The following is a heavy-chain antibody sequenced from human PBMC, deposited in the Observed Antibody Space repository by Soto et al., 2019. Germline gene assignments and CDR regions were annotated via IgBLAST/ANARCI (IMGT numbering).Heavy chain of an antibody. CDR1: GYTFTSYD. CDR3: ARVDVATVTTGLLRYFDY. D-gene: IGHD4-17*01. J-gene: IGHJ4*02. CDR2: MNPNSGNT. V-gene: IGHV1-8*01. Sequence: QVQLVQSGAEVKKPGASVKVSCKASGYTFTSYDINWVRQATGQGLEWMGWMNPNSGNTGYAQKFQGRVTMTRNTAISTAYMELSSLRSEDTAVYYCARVDVATVTTGLLRYFDYWGQGTLVTVSS.